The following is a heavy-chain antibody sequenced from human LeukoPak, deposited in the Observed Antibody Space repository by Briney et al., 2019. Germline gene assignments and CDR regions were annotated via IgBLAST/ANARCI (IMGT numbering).Heavy chain of an antibody. Sequence: SETLSLTCTVSGGSISSYYWSWIRQPPGKGLEWIGYIYYSGSTNYNPSLKSRVTISVDTSKNQFSLKLSSVTAGDTAVYYCARALTQDYYYMDVWGKGTTVTVSS. CDR3: ARALTQDYYYMDV. D-gene: IGHD3-9*01. CDR2: IYYSGST. J-gene: IGHJ6*03. CDR1: GGSISSYY. V-gene: IGHV4-59*01.